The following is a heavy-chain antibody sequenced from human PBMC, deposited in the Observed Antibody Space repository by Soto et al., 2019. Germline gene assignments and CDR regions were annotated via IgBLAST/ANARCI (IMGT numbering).Heavy chain of an antibody. CDR3: ARLSRLAPVTNTYYHSLDV. D-gene: IGHD4-17*01. Sequence: LSLTCTVSGASVSTDGYYSSWIRQPPVRPVEWIVYISESGSSGYSRSLERRDTASVDASKNQIYLILSSVTAADTAVSFCARLSRLAPVTNTYYHSLDVWAQATTVTVSS. V-gene: IGHV4-61*08. CDR2: ISESGSS. J-gene: IGHJ6*02. CDR1: GASVSTDGYY.